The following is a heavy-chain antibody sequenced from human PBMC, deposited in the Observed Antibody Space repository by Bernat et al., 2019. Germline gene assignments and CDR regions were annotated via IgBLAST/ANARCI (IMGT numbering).Heavy chain of an antibody. CDR3: ARDEYYYYGMDV. CDR2: ISYDESNK. CDR1: GFTFSSYA. V-gene: IGHV3-30-3*01. Sequence: QVQLVESGGGVVQPGRSLRLSCAASGFTFSSYAMHWVRQAPGKGLEWVAVISYDESNKYYADSVKGRFTISRDNSKNTLYLQMNSLRAEDTAVYYCARDEYYYYGMDVWGQGTTVTVSS. J-gene: IGHJ6*02.